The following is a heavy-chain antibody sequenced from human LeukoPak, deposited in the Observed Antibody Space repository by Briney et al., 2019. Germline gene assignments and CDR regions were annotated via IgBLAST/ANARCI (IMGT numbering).Heavy chain of an antibody. J-gene: IGHJ4*02. D-gene: IGHD3-22*01. CDR3: ARLVITRDYFDY. V-gene: IGHV4-59*02. CDR2: LSHSGSS. CDR1: GGSVSSYY. Sequence: SETLSLTCTVSGGSVSSYYWSWIRRPPGGGLEWIAYLSHSGSSDSNPSLTSRVTTLVDTSKNQFSLKLTSVTAADTAVYYCARLVITRDYFDYWGQGTLVTVSS.